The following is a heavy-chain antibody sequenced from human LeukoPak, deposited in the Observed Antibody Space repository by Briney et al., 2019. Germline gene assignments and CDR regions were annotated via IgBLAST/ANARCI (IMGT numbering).Heavy chain of an antibody. V-gene: IGHV5-51*01. D-gene: IGHD1-14*01. J-gene: IGHJ4*02. CDR1: GYSFTSYW. CDR2: IYPGDSDT. CDR3: AXXXXXXXSTTIGSADY. Sequence: GESLKISCKGSGYSFTSYWIGWVRQMPGKGLEWMGIIYPGDSDTRYSPSFQGQVTISADKSISTAYLQWSSLKASDTAMYYCAXXXXXXXSTTIGSADYWGQGTLVTVSS.